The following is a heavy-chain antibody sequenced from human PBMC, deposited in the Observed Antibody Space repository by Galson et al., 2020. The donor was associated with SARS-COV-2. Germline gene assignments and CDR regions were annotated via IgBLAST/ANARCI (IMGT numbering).Heavy chain of an antibody. J-gene: IGHJ4*01. CDR3: ARDWLDCGGDCWAFDY. CDR1: GFTFSSYA. V-gene: IGHV3-30*04. CDR2: IPYDGSNK. Sequence: QLGESLKISCAASGFTFSSYAMHWVRQAPGKGLEWVAVIPYDGSNKYYADSVKGRFTISRDNSKNTLYLQMNSLRAEDTAVYYCARDWLDCGGDCWAFDYWGHGTLVTVSS. D-gene: IGHD2-21*01.